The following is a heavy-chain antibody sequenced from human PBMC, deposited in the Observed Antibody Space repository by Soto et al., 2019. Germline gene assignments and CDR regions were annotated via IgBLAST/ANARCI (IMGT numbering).Heavy chain of an antibody. CDR2: IYWDDDK. CDR3: AHSDCSSTSCYAEKNWFDP. CDR1: GFSLSTSGVG. V-gene: IGHV2-5*02. D-gene: IGHD2-2*01. J-gene: IGHJ5*02. Sequence: KESGPTLVKPTQTLTLTCTFSGFSLSTSGVGVGWIRQPPGKALEWLALIYWDDDKRYSPSLRSRLTISKDTSKNQVVLTMTNMDPVDTATYYCAHSDCSSTSCYAEKNWFDPWGQGTLVTVSS.